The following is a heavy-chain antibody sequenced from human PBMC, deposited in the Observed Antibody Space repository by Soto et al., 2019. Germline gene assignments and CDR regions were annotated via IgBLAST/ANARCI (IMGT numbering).Heavy chain of an antibody. CDR1: GFTFSSYA. J-gene: IGHJ6*04. Sequence: PWGSLRLSCSASGFTFSSYAMHWVRQAPGKGLEYVSAISINGGSTYYADSVKGRFTISRDNSKNTLYLQMSSLRAEDTAVYYCVKGQRAYSSSWYRNYYYYGRDAWGEGTTVIVSS. CDR3: VKGQRAYSSSWYRNYYYYGRDA. D-gene: IGHD6-13*01. CDR2: ISINGGST. V-gene: IGHV3-64D*06.